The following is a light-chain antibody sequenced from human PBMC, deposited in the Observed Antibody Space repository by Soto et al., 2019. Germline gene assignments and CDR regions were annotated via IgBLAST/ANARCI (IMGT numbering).Light chain of an antibody. V-gene: IGLV2-11*01. J-gene: IGLJ3*02. Sequence: QSALTQPRSVSGSPGQSGTISCTGTSSDVVSWYQQHPDKAPKLIIYYVSQRPSGVPDRFSGSKSGNTASLTISGLQAEDEADYYCCSSAGGFTWVFGGGTKLTVL. CDR3: CSSAGGFTWV. CDR2: YVS. CDR1: SSDVV.